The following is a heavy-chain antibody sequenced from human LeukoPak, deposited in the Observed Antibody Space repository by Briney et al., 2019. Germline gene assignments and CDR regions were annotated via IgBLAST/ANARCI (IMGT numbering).Heavy chain of an antibody. J-gene: IGHJ6*03. CDR2: TYYRSKWYN. Sequence: SQTLSLTCAISGDSVSSNSAAWNWTRQSPSRGLEWLGRTYYRSKWYNDYAVSVKSRITINPDTSKNQFSLQLNSVTPEDTAVYYCARAGFFGPGYYYYYYMDVWGKGTTVTVSS. D-gene: IGHD3-10*01. CDR3: ARAGFFGPGYYYYYYMDV. V-gene: IGHV6-1*01. CDR1: GDSVSSNSAA.